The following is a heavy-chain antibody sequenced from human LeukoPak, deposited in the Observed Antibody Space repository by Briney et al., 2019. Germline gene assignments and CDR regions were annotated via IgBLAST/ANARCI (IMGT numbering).Heavy chain of an antibody. CDR1: GFTFSSYA. V-gene: IGHV3-30-3*01. CDR2: ISYDGSNK. D-gene: IGHD6-13*01. J-gene: IGHJ4*02. CDR3: ARTIAAATRD. Sequence: PGRSLRLPCAASGFTFSSYAMHWVRQAPGKGLEWVAVISYDGSNKYYADSVKGRFTISRDNSKNTLYLQMNSLRAEDTAVYYCARTIAAATRDWGQGTLVTVSP.